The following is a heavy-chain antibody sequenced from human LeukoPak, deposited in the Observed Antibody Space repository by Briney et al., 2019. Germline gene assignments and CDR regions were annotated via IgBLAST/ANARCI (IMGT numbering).Heavy chain of an antibody. Sequence: PGGSLRLSCAASGFTFDDYAMHWVRQAPGKGLEWVSGINWNSGSIGYADSVKGRFTISRDNAKNTLYLQMNSLRAEDTAVYYCARGSTYYYDSSPQNWFDPWGQGTLVTVSS. CDR2: INWNSGSI. CDR1: GFTFDDYA. V-gene: IGHV3-9*01. D-gene: IGHD3-22*01. J-gene: IGHJ5*02. CDR3: ARGSTYYYDSSPQNWFDP.